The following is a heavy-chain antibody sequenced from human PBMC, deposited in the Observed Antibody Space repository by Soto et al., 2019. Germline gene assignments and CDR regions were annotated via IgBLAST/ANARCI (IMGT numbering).Heavy chain of an antibody. J-gene: IGHJ4*02. CDR3: ASGSSPFTY. CDR2: ISSSGDTI. Sequence: GGSLRLSCAASGFTFSDYYMSWSRQAPGKGLEWLSYISSSGDTIYYADSVKGRFTLSRDDAKNSVYLQMNSLRTDDTAVYYCASGSSPFTYWGQGTLVTVSS. CDR1: GFTFSDYY. V-gene: IGHV3-11*01. D-gene: IGHD6-6*01.